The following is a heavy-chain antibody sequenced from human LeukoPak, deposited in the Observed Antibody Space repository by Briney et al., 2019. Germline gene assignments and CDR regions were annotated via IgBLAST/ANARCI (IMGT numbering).Heavy chain of an antibody. CDR3: ARQRGITIFGVALGGFDP. CDR2: IYPGDSDT. Sequence: GESLKISFKGSGYSFTSYWIGWVRQMPGKGLEWMGIIYPGDSDTRYSPSFQGQVTISADKSISTAYLQWSSLKASDTAMYYCARQRGITIFGVALGGFDPWGQGTLVTVSS. V-gene: IGHV5-51*01. J-gene: IGHJ5*02. CDR1: GYSFTSYW. D-gene: IGHD3-3*01.